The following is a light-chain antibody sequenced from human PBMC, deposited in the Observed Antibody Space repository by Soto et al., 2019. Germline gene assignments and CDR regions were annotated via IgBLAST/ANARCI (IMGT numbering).Light chain of an antibody. CDR1: QTVSGNY. CDR2: SAS. CDR3: QQYGRSPT. V-gene: IGKV3-20*01. Sequence: EIVLTQSPDTLSLSPGDRATLSCRASQTVSGNYLAWYHQKPGQAPRLLIHSASSRATGIPDRFSASGTGTDFTLTISRLEPEDFVVYYCQQYGRSPTFGQGTKVDIK. J-gene: IGKJ1*01.